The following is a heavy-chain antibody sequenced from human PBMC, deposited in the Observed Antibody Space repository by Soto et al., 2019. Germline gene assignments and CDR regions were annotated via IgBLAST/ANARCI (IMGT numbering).Heavy chain of an antibody. V-gene: IGHV3-30*18. D-gene: IGHD3-10*01. CDR2: ISYDGSHK. CDR1: GLTFSSFG. CDR3: AKDLGLDASASYPYH. J-gene: IGHJ5*02. Sequence: QVPLVESGGGVVQPGRSLRLSCAASGLTFSSFGMHWVRHTPGKGLEWLAVISYDGSHKLHADSVQGRFTISRDNSKNTVSLQMNSLRTEDTAVYYCAKDLGLDASASYPYHWGQGTLVTVSS.